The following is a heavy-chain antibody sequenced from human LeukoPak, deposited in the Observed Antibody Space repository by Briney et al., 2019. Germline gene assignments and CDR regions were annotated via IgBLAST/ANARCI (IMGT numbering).Heavy chain of an antibody. Sequence: PGGSLRLSCAASGFTFSSYAMHWVRQAPGKGLEWVAVISYDGSNKYYADSVKGRFTISRDNSKNTLYLQMNSLRAEDTAVYYCARWSGSYWGQGTLVTVSS. V-gene: IGHV3-30-3*01. CDR1: GFTFSSYA. J-gene: IGHJ4*02. CDR2: ISYDGSNK. CDR3: ARWSGSY. D-gene: IGHD1-26*01.